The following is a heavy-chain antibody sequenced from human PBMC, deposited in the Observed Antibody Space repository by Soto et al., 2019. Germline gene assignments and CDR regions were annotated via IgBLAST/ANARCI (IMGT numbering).Heavy chain of an antibody. V-gene: IGHV3-30*18. CDR1: GFTFSSYG. Sequence: GGSLRLSCAASGFTFSSYGMHWVRQAPGKGLEWVAVISYDGSNKYYADSVKGRFTISRDNSKNTLYLQMNSLRAEDTAVYYCAKENWNYVRVFDYWGQGTLVTVSS. J-gene: IGHJ4*02. CDR3: AKENWNYVRVFDY. D-gene: IGHD1-7*01. CDR2: ISYDGSNK.